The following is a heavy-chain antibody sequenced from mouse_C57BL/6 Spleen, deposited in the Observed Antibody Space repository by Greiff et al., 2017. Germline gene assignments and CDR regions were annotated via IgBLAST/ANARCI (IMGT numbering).Heavy chain of an antibody. CDR2: IDPETGGT. CDR3: TRGRVVAPYYFDY. J-gene: IGHJ2*01. V-gene: IGHV1-15*01. D-gene: IGHD1-1*01. CDR1: GYTFTDYE. Sequence: QVQLKQSGAELVRPGASVTLSCKASGYTFTDYEMHWVKQTPVHGLEWIGAIDPETGGTAYNQKFKGKAILTADKSSSTAYMELRSLTSEDSAVYYCTRGRVVAPYYFDYWGQGTTRTVSS.